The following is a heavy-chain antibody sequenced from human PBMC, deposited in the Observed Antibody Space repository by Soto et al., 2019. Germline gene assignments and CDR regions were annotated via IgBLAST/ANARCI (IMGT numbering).Heavy chain of an antibody. Sequence: GGSLRLSCEASGFPFSGFDMHWVRQPTGKGLEWVSSIGTAGDTYYAVSVKGRFTISRDNAKNSLSLQMNSLRAGDMAVYSCAKSQEIGTHFFDSWGQGTQVTVSS. CDR3: AKSQEIGTHFFDS. J-gene: IGHJ4*02. CDR2: IGTAGDT. D-gene: IGHD6-13*01. CDR1: GFPFSGFD. V-gene: IGHV3-13*01.